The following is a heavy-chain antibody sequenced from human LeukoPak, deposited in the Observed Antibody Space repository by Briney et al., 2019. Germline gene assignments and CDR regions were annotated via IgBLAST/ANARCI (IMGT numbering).Heavy chain of an antibody. CDR1: GFTFSSYA. D-gene: IGHD3-9*01. V-gene: IGHV3-23*01. CDR3: ARDPPSLYDILTEHYFDY. CDR2: VSDSGAST. Sequence: GGSLRLSCAASGFTFSSYAMIWVRQAPGKGLEWISVVSDSGASTYYADSVEGRFTIYRDNSKNTLYLQMNSLRADDTAVYYCARDPPSLYDILTEHYFDYWGQGTLVTVSS. J-gene: IGHJ4*02.